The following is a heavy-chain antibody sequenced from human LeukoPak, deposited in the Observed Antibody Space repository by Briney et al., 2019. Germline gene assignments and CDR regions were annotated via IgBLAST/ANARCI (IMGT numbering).Heavy chain of an antibody. CDR3: ARERGTPLDAFDI. V-gene: IGHV1-69*05. CDR2: SIPIFGTA. D-gene: IGHD2-15*01. J-gene: IGHJ3*02. CDR1: GGTFSSYA. Sequence: SVKVSCKASGGTFSSYAISWVRQAPGQGLEWMGGSIPIFGTANYAQKFQGRVTITTDESTSTAYMELSSLRSEDTAVYYCARERGTPLDAFDIWGQGTMVTVSS.